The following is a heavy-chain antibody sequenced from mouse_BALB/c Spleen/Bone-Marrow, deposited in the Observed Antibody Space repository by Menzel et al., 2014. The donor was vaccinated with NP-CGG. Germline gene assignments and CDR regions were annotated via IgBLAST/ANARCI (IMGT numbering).Heavy chain of an antibody. CDR2: IHPSYSET. D-gene: IGHD2-1*01. CDR1: GYSFTNYW. V-gene: IGHV1-74*01. CDR3: ARFGNYEGFGY. J-gene: IGHJ3*01. Sequence: VQLVVSGPELVRPGASVKLSCKASGYSFTNYWMNWVKQRPGQGLEWIGMIHPSYSETRLNQKFKDKATLTDDKSSSTAYMQVSSPTSEDSAVYYCARFGNYEGFGYWGQGTLVTVSA.